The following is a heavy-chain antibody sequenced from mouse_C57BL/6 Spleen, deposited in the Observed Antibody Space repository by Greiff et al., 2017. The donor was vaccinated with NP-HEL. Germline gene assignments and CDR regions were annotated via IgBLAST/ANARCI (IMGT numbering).Heavy chain of an antibody. D-gene: IGHD4-1*01. CDR2: ISSGGSYT. Sequence: EVMLVESGGDLVKPGGSLKLSCAASGFTFSSYGMSWVRQTPDKRLEWVATISSGGSYTYYPDSVKGRFTISRDNAKNTLYLQKSSLKSEDTAMYYCARHLTGEGTWFAYWGQGTLVTVSA. J-gene: IGHJ3*01. V-gene: IGHV5-6*02. CDR3: ARHLTGEGTWFAY. CDR1: GFTFSSYG.